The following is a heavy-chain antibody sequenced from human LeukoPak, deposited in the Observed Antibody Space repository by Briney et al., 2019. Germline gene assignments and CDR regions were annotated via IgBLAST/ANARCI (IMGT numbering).Heavy chain of an antibody. CDR1: GGSISSSSYY. CDR3: ASRGSVVVVAAPYFDY. D-gene: IGHD2-15*01. Sequence: SETLSLTCTVSGGSISSSSYYWGWIRQPPGKGLEWIGSIYYSGSTYYNPSLKSRVTISVDTSKNQSSLKLSSVTAADTAVYYCASRGSVVVVAAPYFDYWGQGTLVTVSS. V-gene: IGHV4-39*01. CDR2: IYYSGST. J-gene: IGHJ4*02.